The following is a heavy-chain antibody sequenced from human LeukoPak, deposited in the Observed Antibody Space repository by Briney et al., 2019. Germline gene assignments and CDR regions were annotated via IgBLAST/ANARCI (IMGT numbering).Heavy chain of an antibody. D-gene: IGHD4-17*01. J-gene: IGHJ4*02. V-gene: IGHV4-39*01. CDR2: IYYSGIT. CDR1: GGSISSSSYY. Sequence: LSETLSLTCTVSGGSISSSSYYWGWIRQPPGKGLEWIGSIYYSGITYYNPSLKSRFTISVDTSKNQFSLKLSSVTAADTAVYYCAKTTSGDYVPFDYWGQGTLVTVSS. CDR3: AKTTSGDYVPFDY.